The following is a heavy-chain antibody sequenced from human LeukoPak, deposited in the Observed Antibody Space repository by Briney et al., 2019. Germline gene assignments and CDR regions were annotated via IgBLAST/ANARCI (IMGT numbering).Heavy chain of an antibody. V-gene: IGHV4-61*01. CDR3: ARDVGVD. CDR2: IFYTGST. CDR1: GGSVNSDNYY. Sequence: KPSESLSLTCTVSGGSVNSDNYYWSWIRQPPGRGLEWFGYIFYTGSTNYNSSLKTRFTISVATSKNQYTLKVSSVTAADTAVYYCARDVGVDWGQGTLVTVSS. J-gene: IGHJ4*02.